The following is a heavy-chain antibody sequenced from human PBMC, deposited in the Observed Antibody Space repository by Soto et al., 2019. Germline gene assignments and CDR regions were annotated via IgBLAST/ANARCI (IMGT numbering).Heavy chain of an antibody. CDR3: ARAQYGGYGYYYCGMDV. Sequence: SRPTLVNPTPSLTLTCTFSGFSLSTSGMCVSWIRQPPGKALEWLALIDWDDDKYYSTSLKTRLTISQDTSKNQVVLTMTHMDPVDTPTYYCARAQYGGYGYYYCGMDVWGQGTTVTVSS. J-gene: IGHJ6*02. V-gene: IGHV2-70*01. D-gene: IGHD5-12*01. CDR2: IDWDDDK. CDR1: GFSLSTSGMC.